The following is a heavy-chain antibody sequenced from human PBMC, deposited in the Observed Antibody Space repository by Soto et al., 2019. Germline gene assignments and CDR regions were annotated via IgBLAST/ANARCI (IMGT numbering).Heavy chain of an antibody. D-gene: IGHD6-13*01. V-gene: IGHV1-69*01. CDR2: IIPIFGTA. CDR3: ARGFGYSSSWYGEYFQH. CDR1: GGTFNSYA. Sequence: QVQLVQSGAEVKKPGSSVKVSCKASGGTFNSYAISWVRQAPGQGLEWMGGIIPIFGTANYAQKFQGRVTITADESTSTAYMELSSLRSEDTAVYYCARGFGYSSSWYGEYFQHWGQGTLVTVSS. J-gene: IGHJ1*01.